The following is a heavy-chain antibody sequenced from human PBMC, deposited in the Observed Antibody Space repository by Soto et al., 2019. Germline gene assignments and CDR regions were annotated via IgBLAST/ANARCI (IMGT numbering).Heavy chain of an antibody. D-gene: IGHD3-3*01. J-gene: IGHJ5*02. CDR3: ERAEDSDFYWFDP. V-gene: IGHV4-31*03. CDR1: GGSISSGGYY. CDR2: IYYSGST. Sequence: PSETLSLTCTVSGGSISSGGYYWSWIRQHPGKGLEWIGYIYYSGSTYYNPSLKSRVTISVDTSKNQFSLKLSSVTAADTAVYYCERAEDSDFYWFDPWGQGTLVTVS.